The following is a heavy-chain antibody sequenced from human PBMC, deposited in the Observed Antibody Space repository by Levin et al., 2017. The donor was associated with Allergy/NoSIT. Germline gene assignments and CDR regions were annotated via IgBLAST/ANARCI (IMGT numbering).Heavy chain of an antibody. Sequence: GGSLRLSCAASGFTFSSYGMHWVRQAPGKGLEWVAVISYDGSNKYYADSVKGRFTISRDNSKNTLYLQMNSLRAEDTAVYYCAKGIAVHLFDPWGQGTLVTVSS. D-gene: IGHD6-19*01. CDR2: ISYDGSNK. V-gene: IGHV3-30*18. J-gene: IGHJ5*02. CDR1: GFTFSSYG. CDR3: AKGIAVHLFDP.